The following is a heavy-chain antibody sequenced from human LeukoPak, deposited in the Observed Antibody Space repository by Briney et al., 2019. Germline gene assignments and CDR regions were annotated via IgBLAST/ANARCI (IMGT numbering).Heavy chain of an antibody. CDR1: RFTFSSYA. J-gene: IGHJ4*02. V-gene: IGHV3-23*01. D-gene: IGHD4-17*01. CDR2: ISGSGGST. CDR3: AKDGTVTTGHFDY. Sequence: GGSLRLSCAASRFTFSSYAMSWVRQAPGKGLEWVSAISGSGGSTYYADSVKGRFTISRDNSKNTLYLQMNSLRAEDTAVYYCAKDGTVTTGHFDYWGQGTLVTVSS.